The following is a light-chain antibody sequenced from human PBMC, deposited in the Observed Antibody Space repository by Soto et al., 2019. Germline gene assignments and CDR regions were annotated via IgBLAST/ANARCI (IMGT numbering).Light chain of an antibody. Sequence: QSPSTLSASVGDRVIITCRASQNLGTLYLAWFQQKSGQAPRLLIYSASRRATGIPDRFTGSGSGTDFTLTINRVEPEDFAVYFCQQYAGSPRTFGQGTKVDI. CDR1: QNLGTLY. CDR3: QQYAGSPRT. V-gene: IGKV3-20*01. J-gene: IGKJ1*01. CDR2: SAS.